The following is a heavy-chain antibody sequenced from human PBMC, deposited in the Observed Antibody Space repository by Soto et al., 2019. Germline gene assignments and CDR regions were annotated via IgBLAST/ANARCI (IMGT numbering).Heavy chain of an antibody. CDR3: AKDAVYNDGLWLMDH. J-gene: IGHJ4*02. D-gene: IGHD2-21*01. V-gene: IGHV3-23*05. Sequence: RGALVVCCTASVLPHSIFAMMWVRQAPGKGLECVSGIYGSGRGIEYADSVKGRFTISRDNSKNTVYLQMTDLRADDTAVYYCAKDAVYNDGLWLMDHWGRGTKVTVSS. CDR1: VLPHSIFA. CDR2: IYGSGRGI.